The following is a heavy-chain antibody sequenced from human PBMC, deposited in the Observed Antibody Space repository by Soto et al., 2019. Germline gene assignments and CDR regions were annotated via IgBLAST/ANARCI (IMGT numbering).Heavy chain of an antibody. CDR1: GYSFTSYW. V-gene: IGHV5-10-1*01. J-gene: IGHJ6*02. Sequence: PGESLKISCKGSGYSFTSYWIIWVRQMPGKGLEWMGRIDPSGSYTNYSPSFQGHVTISADKSISTAYLQCSSLKASDTAIYYCARRSIASGRMDVWGQGTPVTVSS. CDR3: ARRSIASGRMDV. CDR2: IDPSGSYT.